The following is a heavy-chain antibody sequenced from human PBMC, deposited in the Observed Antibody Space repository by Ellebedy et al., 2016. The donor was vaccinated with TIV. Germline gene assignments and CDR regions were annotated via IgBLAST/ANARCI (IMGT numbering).Heavy chain of an antibody. V-gene: IGHV1-69*13. CDR2: IIPFFGSA. Sequence: AASVKVSCKASGGTFSSYAFSWVRQAPGQGLEWMGGIIPFFGSANYAQKFQGRVTITADESTSTAYMELSSLRSEATAVYYCASRVGFSGSYGYWYFDLWGRGTLVTVSS. D-gene: IGHD1-26*01. CDR1: GGTFSSYA. J-gene: IGHJ2*01. CDR3: ASRVGFSGSYGYWYFDL.